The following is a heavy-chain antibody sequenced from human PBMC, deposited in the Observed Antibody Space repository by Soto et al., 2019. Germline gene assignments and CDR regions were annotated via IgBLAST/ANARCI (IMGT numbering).Heavy chain of an antibody. CDR1: GYTFTSYG. CDR3: XXXXGXXXLDY. V-gene: IGHV1-18*01. J-gene: IGHJ4*02. D-gene: IGHD3-16*01. CDR2: NSAYNGNT. Sequence: QVQLVQSGAEVKKPGASVKVSCKASGYTFTSYGISWVRQAPGQGLEWMGWNSAYNGNTNYEQTLRGGVTMTTDTSTSTAYMEVRSLRSDDTAVXXXXXXXGXXXLDYWGQGTLVTVSS.